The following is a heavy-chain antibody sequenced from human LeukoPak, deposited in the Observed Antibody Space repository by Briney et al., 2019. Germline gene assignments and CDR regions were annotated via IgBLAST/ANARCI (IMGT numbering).Heavy chain of an antibody. CDR2: MSSSSSSI. Sequence: GGSLRLSCAASGFTFSSYSMNWVRQAPGEGLEWGSFMSSSSSSIYYADSVKGRFTISRDNAKNSLYLQMNSLRAEDTAVYYCARGGELERRSLHYLDYWGQGTLVTVSS. CDR3: ARGGELERRSLHYLDY. CDR1: GFTFSSYS. D-gene: IGHD1-1*01. J-gene: IGHJ4*02. V-gene: IGHV3-21*06.